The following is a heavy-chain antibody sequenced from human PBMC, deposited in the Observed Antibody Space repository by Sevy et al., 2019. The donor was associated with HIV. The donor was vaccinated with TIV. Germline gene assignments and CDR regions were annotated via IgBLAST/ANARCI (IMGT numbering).Heavy chain of an antibody. CDR2: IRSKAYGGTT. J-gene: IGHJ6*02. CDR3: TTDGVPAATGTVSYYYYGMDV. CDR1: GFTFGDYA. V-gene: IGHV3-49*03. Sequence: GGSLRLSCTASGFTFGDYAMSWFRQAPGKGLEWVGFIRSKAYGGTTEYAASVKGRFTISRDDSKSIAYLQMNSLKTEDTAVYYCTTDGVPAATGTVSYYYYGMDVWGQGTTVTVSS. D-gene: IGHD2-2*01.